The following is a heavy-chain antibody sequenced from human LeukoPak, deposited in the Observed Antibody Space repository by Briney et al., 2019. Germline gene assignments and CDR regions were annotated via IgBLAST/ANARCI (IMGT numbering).Heavy chain of an antibody. CDR2: ISSSSSYI. CDR1: GFTFSSYS. CDR3: ARPELPGWSVLFDF. J-gene: IGHJ4*02. Sequence: GGSLRLSCTASGFTFSSYSMNWVRQAPGKGLEWVSSISSSSSYIYYADSVKGRFTISRDNAKNSLYLQMNSLRAEDTAVYYCARPELPGWSVLFDFWGQGTLVTVSS. D-gene: IGHD2-15*01. V-gene: IGHV3-21*01.